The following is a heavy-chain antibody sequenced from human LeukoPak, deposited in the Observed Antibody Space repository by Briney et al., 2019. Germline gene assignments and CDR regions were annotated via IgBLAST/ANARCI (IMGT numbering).Heavy chain of an antibody. J-gene: IGHJ4*02. V-gene: IGHV4-39*01. CDR1: GGSITSRGYY. CDR2: IYHSGST. Sequence: PSETLSLTCTVSGGSITSRGYYWGWIRQPPGKGLEGIGTIYHSGSTFHNPSLKRRVTLSIDTSKSQFSLKLTSVTAADTAVYYCARLFCSRSSCFPGNYWGQGTLVTVSS. CDR3: ARLFCSRSSCFPGNY. D-gene: IGHD2-2*01.